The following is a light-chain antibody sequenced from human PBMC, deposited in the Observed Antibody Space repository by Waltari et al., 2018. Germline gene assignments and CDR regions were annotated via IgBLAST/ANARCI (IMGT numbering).Light chain of an antibody. CDR2: CAS. CDR1: QNVGSN. J-gene: IGKJ1*01. Sequence: EVVMTQSPVTLSVSPGERATLSCRASQNVGSNLAWYHQKPGQAPRLLVYCASTRATGIPDRISGSGSGTEFTLTISSLQSEDFAVYYCQQYNNWPRTFGQGTKVEIK. CDR3: QQYNNWPRT. V-gene: IGKV3-15*01.